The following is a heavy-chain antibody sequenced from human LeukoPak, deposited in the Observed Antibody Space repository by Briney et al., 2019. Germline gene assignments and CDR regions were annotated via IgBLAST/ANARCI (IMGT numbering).Heavy chain of an antibody. D-gene: IGHD6-19*01. CDR3: ARDGSSGWFNY. CDR2: IYYSGST. CDR1: GGSISSSSYY. Sequence: KSSETLSLTCTVSGGSISSSSYYWGWIRQPPGKGLEWIGSIYYSGSTYYNPSLKSRVTISVDTSKNQFSLKLSSVTAADTAVYYCARDGSSGWFNYWGQGTLVTVSS. J-gene: IGHJ4*02. V-gene: IGHV4-39*07.